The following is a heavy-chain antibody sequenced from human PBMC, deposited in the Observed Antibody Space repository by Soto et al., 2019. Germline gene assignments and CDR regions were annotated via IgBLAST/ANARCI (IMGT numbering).Heavy chain of an antibody. CDR3: AKKDTSLRFLEWLLPYYFDY. CDR1: GFTFSSYS. J-gene: IGHJ4*02. CDR2: ISSSSSYI. V-gene: IGHV3-21*04. Sequence: GGSLRLSCAASGFTFSSYSMNWVRQAPGKGLEWVSSISSSSSYIYYADSVKGRITISRDNAKNTLYLQMNSLRAEDTAVYYFAKKDTSLRFLEWLLPYYFDYWGQGTLVTVSS. D-gene: IGHD3-3*01.